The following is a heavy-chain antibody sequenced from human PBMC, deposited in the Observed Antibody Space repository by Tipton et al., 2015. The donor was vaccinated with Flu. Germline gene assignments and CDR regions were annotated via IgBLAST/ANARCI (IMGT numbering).Heavy chain of an antibody. CDR3: ARHTNKSNWFDP. D-gene: IGHD2/OR15-2a*01. Sequence: TLSLTCTVSGGSISSGSYYWSWIRQPAGKGLEWIGRIYTSGSTNYNPSLKSRVTISVYTSKNQFSLKLSSVTAADTAVYYCARHTNKSNWFDPWGQGTLVTVSS. J-gene: IGHJ5*02. CDR1: GGSISSGSYY. V-gene: IGHV4-61*02. CDR2: IYTSGST.